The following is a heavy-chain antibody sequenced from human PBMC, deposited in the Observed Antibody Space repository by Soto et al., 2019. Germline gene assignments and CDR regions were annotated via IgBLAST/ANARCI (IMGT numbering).Heavy chain of an antibody. J-gene: IGHJ4*02. CDR1: GGSISSGGYY. CDR3: ARPHSGYDDWDY. Sequence: SETLSLTCTVSGGSISSGGYYWSWIRQHPGKGLEWIGYIYYSGSTYYNPSLKSRVTISADKSISTAYLQWSSLKASDTAMYYCARPHSGYDDWDYWGQGTLVTVSS. D-gene: IGHD5-12*01. CDR2: IYYSGST. V-gene: IGHV4-31*03.